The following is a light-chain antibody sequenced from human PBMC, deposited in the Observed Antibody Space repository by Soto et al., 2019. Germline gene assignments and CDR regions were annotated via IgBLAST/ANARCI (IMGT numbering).Light chain of an antibody. CDR2: GAS. CDR1: QSVSRSY. Sequence: EIVLTQSPGTLSLSPGERATLSCRASQSVSRSYLAWYQQKPGQAPRLLIYGASSRATGIPARFSGSGSGTDFTLTISRLEPEDFAVYYCQQYGGSPPYTFGQGTKLEIK. CDR3: QQYGGSPPYT. J-gene: IGKJ2*01. V-gene: IGKV3-20*01.